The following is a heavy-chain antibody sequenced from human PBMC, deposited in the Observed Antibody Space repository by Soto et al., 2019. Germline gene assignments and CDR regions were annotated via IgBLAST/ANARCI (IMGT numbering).Heavy chain of an antibody. D-gene: IGHD3-10*01. Sequence: SETLSLTCPVSGGSISSGGYYWSWIRQHPGKGLEWIGYIYYSGSTYYNPSLKSRVTISVDTSKNQFSLKLSSVTAADTAVYYCARDAGTMVRGVIITSDAFDIWGQGTMVTVSS. CDR1: GGSISSGGYY. CDR2: IYYSGST. V-gene: IGHV4-31*03. CDR3: ARDAGTMVRGVIITSDAFDI. J-gene: IGHJ3*02.